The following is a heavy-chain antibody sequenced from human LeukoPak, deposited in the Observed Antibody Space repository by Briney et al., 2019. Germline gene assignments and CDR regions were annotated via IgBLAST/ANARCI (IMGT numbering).Heavy chain of an antibody. CDR2: IKQDGSEK. D-gene: IGHD1-26*01. CDR3: ARDKIVGATYFDY. V-gene: IGHV3-7*01. CDR1: GFTFSSYW. Sequence: GGSLRLSCAASGFTFSSYWMSWVRQAPGKGLEWVASIKQDGSEKYYVDSVKGRFTISRDNAKNSLYLQMNSLRAEDTAVYYCARDKIVGATYFDYWGQGTLVTVSS. J-gene: IGHJ4*02.